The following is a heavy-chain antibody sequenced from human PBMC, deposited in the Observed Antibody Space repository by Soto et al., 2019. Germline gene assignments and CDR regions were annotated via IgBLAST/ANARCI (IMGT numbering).Heavy chain of an antibody. Sequence: ASVKVSCKASGFTFTAYHMHWVRQVPGQGLEWMGWIDLNNGDTHYEQRFQGWVTMTRDTSISTTYMEVGNLKSDDTAVYFCARQNGDYYRWLDPWGQGTLVTVSS. J-gene: IGHJ5*02. CDR2: IDLNNGDT. CDR1: GFTFTAYH. CDR3: ARQNGDYYRWLDP. D-gene: IGHD4-17*01. V-gene: IGHV1-2*04.